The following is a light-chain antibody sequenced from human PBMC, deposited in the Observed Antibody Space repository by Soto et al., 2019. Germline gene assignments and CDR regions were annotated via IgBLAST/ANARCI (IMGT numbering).Light chain of an antibody. CDR1: QSLLHSNGYNY. Sequence: DIVMTQSPLSLPVTPGEPASISCRSSQSLLHSNGYNYLDWYLQKPGQSPQLLIYLGSNRASGVPDRFSGSGSGTDFTLKISRVEAEDVGVYYCMQALQTPRVFNFGPGTKVYIK. CDR2: LGS. J-gene: IGKJ3*01. V-gene: IGKV2-28*01. CDR3: MQALQTPRVFN.